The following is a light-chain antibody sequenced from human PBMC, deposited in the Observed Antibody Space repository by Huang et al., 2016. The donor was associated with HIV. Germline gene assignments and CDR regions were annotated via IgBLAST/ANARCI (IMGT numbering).Light chain of an antibody. Sequence: EIILTQSPATLSEFPGKRATPSCRASQIIADDLAWFQQRPGQPPRLLISGASTRASGIPGRFSGRGSGTGYTLTISSLQSEDFAAYYCQQYYSWPRTFGQGTRV. CDR3: QQYYSWPRT. V-gene: IGKV3-15*01. CDR2: GAS. CDR1: QIIADD. J-gene: IGKJ1*01.